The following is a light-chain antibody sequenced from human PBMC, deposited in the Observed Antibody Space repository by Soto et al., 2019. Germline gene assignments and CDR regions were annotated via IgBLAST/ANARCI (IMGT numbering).Light chain of an antibody. CDR3: ASYTTSSTWV. CDR2: EVS. V-gene: IGLV2-14*01. CDR1: SSDVGRYNS. Sequence: QSALTQPASVSGSPGQSITISCTGTSSDVGRYNSVSWYQQHPGKAPKLMIFEVSNRPSGTSYRFSGSKSVNTASLTISGLPAEDEADYYCASYTTSSTWVFGGGTKLTVL. J-gene: IGLJ3*02.